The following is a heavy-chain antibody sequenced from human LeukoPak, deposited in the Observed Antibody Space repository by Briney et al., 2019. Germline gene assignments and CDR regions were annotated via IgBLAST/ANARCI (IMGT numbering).Heavy chain of an antibody. CDR3: ASRGYDRYYFDY. Sequence: ASVKVSCKASGYTFTGYYMHWVRQAPGQGLEWMGWINPNSGGTNYARKFQGRVTMTRDTSISTAYMELSRLRSDDTAVYYCASRGYDRYYFDYWGQGTLVTVSS. CDR2: INPNSGGT. J-gene: IGHJ4*02. D-gene: IGHD5-12*01. CDR1: GYTFTGYY. V-gene: IGHV1-2*02.